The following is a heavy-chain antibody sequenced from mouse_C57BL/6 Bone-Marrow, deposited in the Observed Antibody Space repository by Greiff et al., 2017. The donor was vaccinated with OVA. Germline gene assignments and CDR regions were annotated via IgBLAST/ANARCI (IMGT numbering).Heavy chain of an antibody. J-gene: IGHJ2*01. V-gene: IGHV7-1*01. CDR3: ARDAPPGY. Sequence: KLMESGGGLVQSGRSLRLSCATSGFTFSDFYMEWVRQAPGKGLEWIAASRNKANDYTTEYSASVKGRFIVSRDTSQSILYLQMNALGAEDTAICYCARDAPPGYWGQGTTLTVSS. CDR2: SRNKANDYTT. CDR1: GFTFSDFY.